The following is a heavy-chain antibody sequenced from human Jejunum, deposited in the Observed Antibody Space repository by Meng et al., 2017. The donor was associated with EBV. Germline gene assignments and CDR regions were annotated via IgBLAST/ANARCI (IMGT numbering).Heavy chain of an antibody. Sequence: VQLQESCPGLVKPSGTLSLTCSVSTDFISSYEWWSWVRQPPGKGLEWLGEINQVGSTYYNPSLKSRVTISIDTSKRQFSLRLNSMTAADTAVYYCARASSERLLDYWGQGTLVTVSS. CDR2: INQVGST. CDR3: ARASSERLLDY. J-gene: IGHJ4*02. D-gene: IGHD1-14*01. V-gene: IGHV4-4*02. CDR1: TDFISSYEW.